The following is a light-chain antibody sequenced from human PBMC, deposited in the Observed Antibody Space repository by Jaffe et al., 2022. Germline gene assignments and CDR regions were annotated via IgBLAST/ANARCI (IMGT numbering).Light chain of an antibody. V-gene: IGKV1-5*03. CDR2: KAS. J-gene: IGKJ1*01. CDR3: QQYDTYRT. CDR1: QNINNW. Sequence: DIQMTQSPSTLSASVGDRVTITCRASQNINNWLAWFQQKPGRAPKLLIYKASTLEGGVPSRFSGSGSGTEFTLTISSLQPDDFATYYCQQYDTYRTFGQGTKVEI.